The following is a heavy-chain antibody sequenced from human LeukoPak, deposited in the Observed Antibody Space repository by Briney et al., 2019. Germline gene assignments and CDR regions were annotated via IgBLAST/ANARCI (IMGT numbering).Heavy chain of an antibody. CDR3: ARHTGGSVRGCFDP. CDR2: VYYTGST. V-gene: IGHV4-59*01. CDR1: GGSIGNYY. D-gene: IGHD2-8*02. Sequence: TSETLSLTCTVSGGSIGNYYWSWIRQTPGKRLEWIGYVYYTGSTNYNPSLQSRVRLSVDTSRNQFSLKLNSLTAADTAVYYCARHTGGSVRGCFDPWGQGALVTVSS. J-gene: IGHJ5*02.